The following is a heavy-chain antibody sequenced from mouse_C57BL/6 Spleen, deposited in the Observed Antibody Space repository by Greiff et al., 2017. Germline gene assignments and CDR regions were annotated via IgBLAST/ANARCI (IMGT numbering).Heavy chain of an antibody. J-gene: IGHJ1*03. D-gene: IGHD2-5*01. CDR2: IYPGDGDT. Sequence: QVQLQQSGPELVKPGASVKISCKASGYAFSSSWMNWVKQRPGKGLEWIGRIYPGDGDTNYNGKFKGKATLTADKSSSTAYMQLSSLTSEDSAVYFCARERGGYSNYLYWYFDVWGTGTTVTVSS. V-gene: IGHV1-82*01. CDR1: GYAFSSSW. CDR3: ARERGGYSNYLYWYFDV.